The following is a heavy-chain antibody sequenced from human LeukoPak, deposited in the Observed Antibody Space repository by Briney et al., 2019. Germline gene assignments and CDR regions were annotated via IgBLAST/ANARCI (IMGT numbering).Heavy chain of an antibody. D-gene: IGHD3-10*01. CDR3: ARAPTYYGSGSYLDY. J-gene: IGHJ4*02. CDR1: GGSISSGSYY. Sequence: SQTLSLTCTVSGGSISSGSYYWSWIRPPAGKGLEWIGRIYTSGSTNYNPSLKSRVTISVDTSKNQFSLKLSSVTAADTAVYYCARAPTYYGSGSYLDYWGQGTLVTVSS. CDR2: IYTSGST. V-gene: IGHV4-61*02.